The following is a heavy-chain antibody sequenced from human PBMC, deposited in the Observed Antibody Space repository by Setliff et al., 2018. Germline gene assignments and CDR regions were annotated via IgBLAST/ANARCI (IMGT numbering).Heavy chain of an antibody. J-gene: IGHJ6*02. CDR3: AKVNNRFWSGYYPYYYGMDV. D-gene: IGHD3-3*01. CDR1: GFTFSSYW. V-gene: IGHV3-74*01. Sequence: GGSLRLSCAASGFTFSSYWMHWVRQAPGKGLVWVSRINSDGSSTSYADSVKGRFTISRDNSKNALYLQMNSLRAEDTAVYYCAKVNNRFWSGYYPYYYGMDVWGQGTTVTVSS. CDR2: INSDGSST.